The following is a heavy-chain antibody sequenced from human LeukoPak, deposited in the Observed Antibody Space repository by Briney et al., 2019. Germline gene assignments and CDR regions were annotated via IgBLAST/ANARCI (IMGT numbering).Heavy chain of an antibody. J-gene: IGHJ6*02. CDR3: ARDPYYGSGRRYGMDV. V-gene: IGHV1-2*02. CDR2: INPNSGGT. Sequence: ASVKVSCKASGYTFAGYYMHWVRQAPGQGLEWMGWINPNSGGTNYAQKFQGRVTMTRDTSISTAYMELSRLRSDDTAVYYCARDPYYGSGRRYGMDVWGQGTTVTVSS. D-gene: IGHD3-10*01. CDR1: GYTFAGYY.